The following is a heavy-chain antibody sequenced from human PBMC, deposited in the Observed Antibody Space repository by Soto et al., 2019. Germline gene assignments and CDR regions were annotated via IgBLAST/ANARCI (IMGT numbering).Heavy chain of an antibody. CDR1: GGSFSGYY. J-gene: IGHJ6*02. CDR3: GRKGRLWATVNYGMDF. Sequence: SETLSLTCAVYGGSFSGYYWSWIRQPPGKGLEWIGEINHSGSTNYNPSLKSRVTISVDTSKNQFSLKLSSVTAADTAVYYCGRKGRLWATVNYGMDFWGQGTRVTVSS. CDR2: INHSGST. D-gene: IGHD4-4*01. V-gene: IGHV4-34*01.